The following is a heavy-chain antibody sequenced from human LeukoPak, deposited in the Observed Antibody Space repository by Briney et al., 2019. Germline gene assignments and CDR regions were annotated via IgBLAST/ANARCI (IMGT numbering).Heavy chain of an antibody. CDR3: ARGEYFFDY. Sequence: PGGSLRLSCAASGFTFSSYWMSWVGQAPGRGLEWGATIKPDGSEKYYVDSVKGRFTMSRDNAKNSLYLQVNSLRAEDTAVYYCARGEYFFDYWGQGTLVTVSS. J-gene: IGHJ4*02. CDR1: GFTFSSYW. V-gene: IGHV3-7*04. CDR2: IKPDGSEK.